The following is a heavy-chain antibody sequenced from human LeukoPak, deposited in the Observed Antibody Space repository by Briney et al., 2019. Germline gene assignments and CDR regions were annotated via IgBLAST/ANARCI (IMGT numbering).Heavy chain of an antibody. CDR2: IYHSGST. D-gene: IGHD2-21*01. Sequence: SGTLSLTCTVSGYSISSGYYWGWIRQPPGKGLEWIGSIYHSGSTYYNPSLKSRVTISVDTSKNQFSLKLSSVTAADTAVYYCARSTVVNNLDYWGQGTLVTVSS. J-gene: IGHJ4*02. CDR1: GYSISSGYY. CDR3: ARSTVVNNLDY. V-gene: IGHV4-38-2*02.